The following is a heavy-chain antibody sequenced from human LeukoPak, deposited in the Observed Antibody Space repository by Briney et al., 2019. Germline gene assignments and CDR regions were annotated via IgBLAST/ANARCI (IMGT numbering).Heavy chain of an antibody. CDR2: IYHSGTT. CDR1: GGSISSNNW. J-gene: IGHJ4*02. Sequence: KPSGTLSLTCAVSGGSISSNNWWSWVRQPPGKGPEWIGEIYHSGTTNYNPSLKSRVTISVDKSKNQFSLKLSSVTAADTAIYYCATSSGWYLLDYWGQGTLVTVSS. CDR3: ATSSGWYLLDY. V-gene: IGHV4-4*02. D-gene: IGHD6-19*01.